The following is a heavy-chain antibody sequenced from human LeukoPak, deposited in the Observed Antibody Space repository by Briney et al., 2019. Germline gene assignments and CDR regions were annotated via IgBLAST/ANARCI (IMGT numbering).Heavy chain of an antibody. CDR1: GYTFTDYD. D-gene: IGHD1-26*01. CDR2: MNPNSGVT. CDR3: ARGPIYPKSGDYPNYYLDY. Sequence: ASVKVSCKASGYTFTDYDINWVRQATGQGLEWMGWMNPNSGVTGYAQKFQGRVSMTRDTSVSTAYMELSSLRSEDTAVYFCARGPIYPKSGDYPNYYLDYWGQRTLVTVSS. V-gene: IGHV1-8*01. J-gene: IGHJ4*02.